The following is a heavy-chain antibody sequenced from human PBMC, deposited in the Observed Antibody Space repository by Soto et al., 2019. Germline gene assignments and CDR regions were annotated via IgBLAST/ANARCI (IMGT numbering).Heavy chain of an antibody. V-gene: IGHV3-23*01. Sequence: GGSLRLSCAASGFTFSSYAMSWVRQAPGKGLEWVSAISGSGGSTYYADSVKGRFTISRDNSKNTLYLQMNSLRAEDTAVYYCANQLYYYDSSGYRQGWFDPWGQGTLVTVSS. CDR3: ANQLYYYDSSGYRQGWFDP. CDR1: GFTFSSYA. D-gene: IGHD3-22*01. CDR2: ISGSGGST. J-gene: IGHJ5*02.